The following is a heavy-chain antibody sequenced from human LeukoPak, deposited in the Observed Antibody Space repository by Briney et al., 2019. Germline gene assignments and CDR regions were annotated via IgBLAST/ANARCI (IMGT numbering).Heavy chain of an antibody. V-gene: IGHV3-48*01. Sequence: GGSLRLSCAASGFTFSSYSMNWVRQVPGKGLEWVSYISSSGTTIYYADSVKGRFTISRDNAKNSLYLQMNSLRAEDTAVYYCARDMGLVGCDGCPIDYWGQGTLVTVSS. CDR2: ISSSGTTI. D-gene: IGHD2-21*02. CDR1: GFTFSSYS. CDR3: ARDMGLVGCDGCPIDY. J-gene: IGHJ4*02.